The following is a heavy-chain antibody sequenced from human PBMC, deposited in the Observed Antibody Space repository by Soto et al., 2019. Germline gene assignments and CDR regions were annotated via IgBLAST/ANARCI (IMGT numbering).Heavy chain of an antibody. CDR1: GFSFSDYA. V-gene: IGHV3-23*01. CDR3: AKVVVMRAVNDALDI. D-gene: IGHD3-22*01. J-gene: IGHJ3*02. CDR2: INDDGDST. Sequence: GGSLRLSCAASGFSFSDYAMTWVRQAPGKGLEWVSAINDDGDSTYYADSVKGRFTISRDNSKNTVFLEMNSLRAEDTAAYHCAKVVVMRAVNDALDIWGQGTMVTVSS.